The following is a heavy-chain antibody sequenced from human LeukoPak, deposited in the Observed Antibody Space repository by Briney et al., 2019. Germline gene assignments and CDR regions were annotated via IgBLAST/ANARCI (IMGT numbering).Heavy chain of an antibody. Sequence: PGGSLRLSCAASGFTFDAYVMTWVRQAPGKGLEWIGAIFYNGITYYNPSLKSRVTISLDTSKSQFSLKMSSVTAADTSVYYCARHLGGPLRRIDFWGQGTLVTVSS. V-gene: IGHV4-34*12. CDR2: IFYNGIT. D-gene: IGHD3-16*01. J-gene: IGHJ4*02. CDR3: ARHLGGPLRRIDF. CDR1: GFTFDAYV.